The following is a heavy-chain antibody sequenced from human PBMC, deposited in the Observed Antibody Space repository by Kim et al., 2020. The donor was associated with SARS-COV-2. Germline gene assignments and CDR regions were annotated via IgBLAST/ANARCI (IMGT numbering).Heavy chain of an antibody. Sequence: ASVKVSCKASGYTFTSYGISWVRQAPGQGLEWMGWISAYNGNTNYAQKLQGRVTMTTDTSTSTAYMGLRSLRSDDTAVYYCARGIAAAGTLGWFDPWGQGTLVTVSS. D-gene: IGHD6-13*01. CDR2: ISAYNGNT. CDR1: GYTFTSYG. CDR3: ARGIAAAGTLGWFDP. V-gene: IGHV1-18*04. J-gene: IGHJ5*02.